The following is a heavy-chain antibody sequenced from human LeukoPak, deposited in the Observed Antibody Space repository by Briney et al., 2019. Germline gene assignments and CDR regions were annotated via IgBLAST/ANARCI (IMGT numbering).Heavy chain of an antibody. CDR1: AFTLSSHA. CDR2: ISGSGGST. CDR3: AKEEQQWLVPHFDY. J-gene: IGHJ4*02. D-gene: IGHD6-19*01. Sequence: GGSLRLSCAASAFTLSSHAMSWVSQAPGKGLEWASAISGSGGSTYYADSVKGRFTISRDNSKNTLYLQMNSLRAEDTAVYYCAKEEQQWLVPHFDYWGQGTLVTVSS. V-gene: IGHV3-23*01.